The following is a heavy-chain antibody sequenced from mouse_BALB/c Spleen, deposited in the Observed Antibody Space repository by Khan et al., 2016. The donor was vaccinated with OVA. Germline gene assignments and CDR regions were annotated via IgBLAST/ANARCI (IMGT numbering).Heavy chain of an antibody. D-gene: IGHD2-2*01. Sequence: VQLQQSGTVLARPGASVKMSCKASGYSFTSYWMHWVKQRPGQGLEWIGAIYPGNSDTNYNQKFKGKGKLTAGTSASTANMELSSLTNEYSAVYYCTRWGYWLAYWGQGTLVTVSA. CDR3: TRWGYWLAY. V-gene: IGHV1-5*01. CDR1: GYSFTSYW. J-gene: IGHJ3*01. CDR2: IYPGNSDT.